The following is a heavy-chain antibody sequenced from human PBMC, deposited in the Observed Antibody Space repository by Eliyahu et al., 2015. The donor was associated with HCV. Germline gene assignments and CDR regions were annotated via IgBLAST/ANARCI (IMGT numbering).Heavy chain of an antibody. J-gene: IGHJ4*02. D-gene: IGHD1-26*01. V-gene: IGHV3-48*01. CDR2: IXSSSSTI. CDR1: GXTXSSXS. CDR3: ARGVEPGSV. Sequence: LSRGAPGXTXSSXSMNWVRQAPGKGVEGVLXIXSSSSTIYYADSVKGRFTISRDNAKNSLYLQMNSLRAEDTAVYYCARGVEPGSVWGQGTLVTVSS.